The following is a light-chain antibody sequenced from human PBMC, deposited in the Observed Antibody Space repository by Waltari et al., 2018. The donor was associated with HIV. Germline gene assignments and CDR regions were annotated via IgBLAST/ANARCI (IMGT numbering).Light chain of an antibody. V-gene: IGKV1-5*03. J-gene: IGKJ4*01. CDR2: KAS. CDR1: QSISNW. CDR3: QQYSSDPLT. Sequence: DIQMTPSLSTLSASVGDKILITCRASQSISNWLAWFQQKPGKAPKRLIYKASNLESGVPSRFSGSGSGTEFTLTINSLQPDDFATYFCQQYSSDPLTFGRGTRVEVK.